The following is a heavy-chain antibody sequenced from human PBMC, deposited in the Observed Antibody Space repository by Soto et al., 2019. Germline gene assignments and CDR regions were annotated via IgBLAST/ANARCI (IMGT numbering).Heavy chain of an antibody. V-gene: IGHV4-59*08. J-gene: IGHJ6*02. Sequence: TSETLSLTCTVSGGSISSYYWSWIRQPPGKGLEWIGYIFYSGSTNYNPSLKSRVTISVDTSKNQFSLKLSSVTAADTAVYYCARGYCISTSCAVLYYYYYGMDVWGQGTTVTVSS. CDR3: ARGYCISTSCAVLYYYYYGMDV. D-gene: IGHD2-2*01. CDR2: IFYSGST. CDR1: GGSISSYY.